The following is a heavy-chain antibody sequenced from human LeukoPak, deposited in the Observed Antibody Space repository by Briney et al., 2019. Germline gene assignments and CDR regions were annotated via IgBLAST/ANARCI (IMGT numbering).Heavy chain of an antibody. V-gene: IGHV4-59*08. J-gene: IGHJ2*01. CDR1: GGSISSYY. CDR2: IYYSGST. Sequence: SETLSLTCTVSGGSISSYYWSWIRQPPGKGLEWIGYIYYSGSTNYNPSLKSRVTISVDTSKNQFSLKLSSVTAADTAVYYCARQGGGFWYFDLWGRGTLVTVSS. CDR3: ARQGGGFWYFDL. D-gene: IGHD6-25*01.